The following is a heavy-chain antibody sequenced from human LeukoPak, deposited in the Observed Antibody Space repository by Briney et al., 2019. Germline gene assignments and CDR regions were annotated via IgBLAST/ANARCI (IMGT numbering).Heavy chain of an antibody. Sequence: KVSCKASGYTFTSYAMHWVRQAPGQRLEWMGIIYPGDSDTRYSPSFQGQVTISADKSISTAYLQWSSLKASDTAMYYCASPGSGLVPALYYWGQGTLVTVSS. CDR1: GYTFTSYA. D-gene: IGHD6-19*01. CDR3: ASPGSGLVPALYY. CDR2: IYPGDSDT. V-gene: IGHV5-51*01. J-gene: IGHJ4*02.